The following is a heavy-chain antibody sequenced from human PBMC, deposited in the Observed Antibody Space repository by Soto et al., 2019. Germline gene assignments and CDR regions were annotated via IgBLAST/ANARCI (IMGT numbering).Heavy chain of an antibody. CDR1: GFTFSSYA. D-gene: IGHD2-2*02. Sequence: GGSLRLSCAASGFTFSSYAMHWVRQAPGKGLEWVAVISYDGSNKYYADSVKGRFTISRDNSKNTLYLQMNSLRAEDTAVYYCARVGGDIVVVPAAIGFDRNGMDVWGQGTTVTVSS. J-gene: IGHJ6*02. CDR3: ARVGGDIVVVPAAIGFDRNGMDV. V-gene: IGHV3-30-3*01. CDR2: ISYDGSNK.